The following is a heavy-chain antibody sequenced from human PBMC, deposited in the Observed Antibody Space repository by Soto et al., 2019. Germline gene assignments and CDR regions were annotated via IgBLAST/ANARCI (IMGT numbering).Heavy chain of an antibody. Sequence: QVQLQESGPGLVKPSETLSLTCTVSGGSGSSGSSYWSWIRQPPGKGLEYIGYLYYSGSTNYNPPLTSRVTISVEPPKNQSYLKLTSVTAADTVIYYCARRQAFWTGYYRLPYCFDYWGQGTLVTVSS. J-gene: IGHJ4*02. V-gene: IGHV4-61*01. CDR1: GGSGSSGSSY. CDR2: LYYSGST. D-gene: IGHD3-3*01. CDR3: ARRQAFWTGYYRLPYCFDY.